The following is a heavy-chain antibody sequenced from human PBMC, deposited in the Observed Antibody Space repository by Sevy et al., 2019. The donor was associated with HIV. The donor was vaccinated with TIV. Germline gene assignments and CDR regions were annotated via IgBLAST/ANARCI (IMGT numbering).Heavy chain of an antibody. J-gene: IGHJ3*02. CDR3: AKDRIWELGDAFDI. CDR1: GFTFSSYA. CDR2: LSGNGGST. Sequence: GGSLRLSCAASGFTFSSYAMSWVRQAPGKGLEWVSGLSGNGGSTNYADSVKGRFALSRDNSKNMLYLQMNNLRAEDTAIYFCAKDRIWELGDAFDIWGQGIMVTVSS. D-gene: IGHD1-7*01. V-gene: IGHV3-23*01.